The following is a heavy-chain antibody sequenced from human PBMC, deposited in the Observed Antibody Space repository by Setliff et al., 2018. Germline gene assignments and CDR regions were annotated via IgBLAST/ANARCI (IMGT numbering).Heavy chain of an antibody. CDR1: GYTFATYG. Sequence: GASVQVSCKASGYTFATYGISWVRQAPGQGLEWMGWISPYNSNTNYAQNFQGRVTMTTDTSTSTAYMELRSLRSDDTAMYYCARDLSTTVMTRSWYYFDYWGQGTQVTVSS. CDR3: ARDLSTTVMTRSWYYFDY. CDR2: ISPYNSNT. V-gene: IGHV1-18*01. D-gene: IGHD4-17*01. J-gene: IGHJ4*02.